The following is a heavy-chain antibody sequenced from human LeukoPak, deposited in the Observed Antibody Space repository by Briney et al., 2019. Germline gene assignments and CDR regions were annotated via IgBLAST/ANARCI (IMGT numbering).Heavy chain of an antibody. J-gene: IGHJ4*02. V-gene: IGHV4-39*01. Sequence: SETLSLTCTVSGGSISSGSYYWVWILQPPGKGLEWIGSIYYSGSTYYNPSLKSRVTISVDTSKNQFSLKLSSVTAADTAVYYCARLRPHYSNYDLGYFDYWGQGTLVTVSS. D-gene: IGHD4-11*01. CDR2: IYYSGST. CDR3: ARLRPHYSNYDLGYFDY. CDR1: GGSISSGSYY.